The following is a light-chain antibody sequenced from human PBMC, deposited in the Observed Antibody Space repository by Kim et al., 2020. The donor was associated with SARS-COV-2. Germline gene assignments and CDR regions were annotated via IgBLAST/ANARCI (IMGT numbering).Light chain of an antibody. CDR1: QSVLWSGDNRNF. J-gene: IGKJ4*01. CDR2: WAS. Sequence: DIVMTQSPDSLAVSLGERATINCKSRQSVLWSGDNRNFLGWYQQKPGQPPKLLFLWASARQSGVPDRFSGSGSGTDFTLSISSLQTEDVAVYYCQQYYAAPLTFGGGTKVDIK. CDR3: QQYYAAPLT. V-gene: IGKV4-1*01.